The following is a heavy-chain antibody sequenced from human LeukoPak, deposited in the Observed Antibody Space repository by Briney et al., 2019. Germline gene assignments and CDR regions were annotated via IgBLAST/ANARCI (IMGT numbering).Heavy chain of an antibody. Sequence: GGSLRLSCAAFGLTFSSYAGSWVRQAPGKGLGWVIVISGSGGSRNDAESVKGRFTVSRDNSKNTLYLQMHSLRAEDTAVYYCAKGYDWVVTAILFDYWGQGTLVTVSS. J-gene: IGHJ4*02. CDR3: AKGYDWVVTAILFDY. CDR1: GLTFSSYA. V-gene: IGHV3-23*01. CDR2: ISGSGGSR. D-gene: IGHD2-21*02.